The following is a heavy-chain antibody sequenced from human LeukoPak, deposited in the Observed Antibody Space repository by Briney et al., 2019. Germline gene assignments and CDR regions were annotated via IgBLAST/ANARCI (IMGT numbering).Heavy chain of an antibody. D-gene: IGHD4-17*01. V-gene: IGHV1-18*01. CDR2: ISAYNGNT. CDR3: ARSPDYGDYVEADYYYMDV. J-gene: IGHJ6*03. CDR1: GYTFTSYG. Sequence: ASVKVSCKPSGYTFTSYGITWLRQAPGQGLEWMGWISAYNGNTNYAQKFQGRVTMTRDTSISTAYMELSRLRCDDTAVYYCARSPDYGDYVEADYYYMDVWGKGTTVTVSS.